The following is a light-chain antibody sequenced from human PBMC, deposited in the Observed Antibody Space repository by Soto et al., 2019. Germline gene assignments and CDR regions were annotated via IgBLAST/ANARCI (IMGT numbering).Light chain of an antibody. Sequence: EIVLNQSPGTLSLSPGERATLSCRASQSVSSYLAWYQQKPGQAPRLLIYDASNRATGIPARFSGNGSGTDFTLTITRLEPEDFALYYCQQYGDSPITFGQGTRLEIK. J-gene: IGKJ5*01. CDR2: DAS. V-gene: IGKV3-20*01. CDR1: QSVSSY. CDR3: QQYGDSPIT.